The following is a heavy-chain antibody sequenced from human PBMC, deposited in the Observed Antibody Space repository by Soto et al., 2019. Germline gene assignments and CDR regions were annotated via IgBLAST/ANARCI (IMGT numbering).Heavy chain of an antibody. J-gene: IGHJ4*02. CDR2: IKSKSHGGTA. CDR1: GFTFINAW. Sequence: EVQLVESGGGLVKPGGSLRLSCAASGFTFINAWMSWVRQTPGKGLEWVGRIKSKSHGGTADYAAAVHGRFTISRDDSKNTVYLQMNSLKIEETGMYYCTADLSASTWAGWWGQGNLVTVSS. D-gene: IGHD2-2*01. V-gene: IGHV3-15*01. CDR3: TADLSASTWAGW.